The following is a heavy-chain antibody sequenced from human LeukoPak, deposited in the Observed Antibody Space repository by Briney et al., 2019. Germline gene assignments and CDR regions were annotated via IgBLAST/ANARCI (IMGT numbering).Heavy chain of an antibody. D-gene: IGHD2-15*01. CDR3: ARDILGRSNGGSNYFGMEV. CDR2: INLYSGGA. Sequence: ASVKVSCKASGYTFADYYMHWVRQAPGQGLEWMGCINLYSGGAHYAQKFQDWLSMTRDTSINTAYMELSSLRSDDTAVYYCARDILGRSNGGSNYFGMEVWGQGNHGHRLL. V-gene: IGHV1-2*04. CDR1: GYTFADYY. J-gene: IGHJ6*02.